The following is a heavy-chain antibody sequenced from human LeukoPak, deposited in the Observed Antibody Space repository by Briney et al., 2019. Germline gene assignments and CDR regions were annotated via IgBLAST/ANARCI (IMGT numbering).Heavy chain of an antibody. CDR3: TGSSTFYYFYGMDV. V-gene: IGHV3-73*01. CDR1: GFTFSGSA. J-gene: IGHJ6*02. Sequence: SGGSLRLSCAASGFTFSGSAMHWVRQASGKGLEWVGRIRRKTDSYATAYAASVKGRFTISRDDSKNTAYLQMNSLKNEDTAVYYCTGSSTFYYFYGMDVWGQGTTVTVSS. CDR2: IRRKTDSYAT. D-gene: IGHD2-2*01.